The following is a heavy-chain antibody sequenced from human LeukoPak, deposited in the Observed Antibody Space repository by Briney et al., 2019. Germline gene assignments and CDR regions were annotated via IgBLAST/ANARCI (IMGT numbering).Heavy chain of an antibody. J-gene: IGHJ4*02. D-gene: IGHD2-15*01. CDR1: GGSFSGFY. V-gene: IGHV4-34*01. CDR3: HLYCSGGSCYGLPSDY. Sequence: SETLSLTCAVYGGSFSGFYWGWIRQPQGKGREWIGETNHSGSTNYNPSLKRGVTISVDTSKNQFSLKLSSVTAADTAVYYCHLYCSGGSCYGLPSDYWGQGTLVTVSS. CDR2: TNHSGST.